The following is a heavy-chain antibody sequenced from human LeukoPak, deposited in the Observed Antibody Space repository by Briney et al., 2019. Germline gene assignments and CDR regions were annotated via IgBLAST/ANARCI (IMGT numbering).Heavy chain of an antibody. V-gene: IGHV3-23*01. D-gene: IGHD3-22*01. J-gene: IGHJ3*02. CDR3: AKGPYPYTYYYDSSGYGYAFDI. CDR2: ISGSGGST. Sequence: GGSLRLSCAASGFTFSGYAMSWVRQAPGKGLEWVSAISGSGGSTYYADSVKGRFTISRDNSKNTLYLQMNSLRAEDTAVYYCAKGPYPYTYYYDSSGYGYAFDIWGQGTMVTVSS. CDR1: GFTFSGYA.